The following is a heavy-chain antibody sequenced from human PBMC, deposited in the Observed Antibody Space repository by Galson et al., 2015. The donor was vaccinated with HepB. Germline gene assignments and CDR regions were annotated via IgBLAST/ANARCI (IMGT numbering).Heavy chain of an antibody. CDR1: GFTVSSSY. CDR3: ARAPAWGSGYY. D-gene: IGHD3-22*01. CDR2: IYSGGST. V-gene: IGHV3-53*01. Sequence: SLRLSCAASGFTVSSSYMNWVRQAPGKGLEWVPLIYSGGSTYYADSVKGRFTISRDNSKNTLYLQMNSLGAEDTAVYYCARAPAWGSGYYWGQGTLVTVSS. J-gene: IGHJ4*02.